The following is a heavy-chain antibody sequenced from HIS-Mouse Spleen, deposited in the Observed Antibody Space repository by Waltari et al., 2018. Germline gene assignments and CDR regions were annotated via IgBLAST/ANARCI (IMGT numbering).Heavy chain of an antibody. V-gene: IGHV1-2*02. J-gene: IGHJ3*02. CDR2: INPNSGGT. CDR1: GYTFTGYY. D-gene: IGHD1-26*01. CDR3: ARAPTHKSGSYYGPHENAFDI. Sequence: QVQLVQSGAEVKKPGASVKVSCKASGYTFTGYYIHWGRKAPGQGLEWMGWINPNSGGTNYAQKFQGRVTMTRDTSISTAYMELSRLRSDDTAVYYCARAPTHKSGSYYGPHENAFDIWGQGTMVTVSS.